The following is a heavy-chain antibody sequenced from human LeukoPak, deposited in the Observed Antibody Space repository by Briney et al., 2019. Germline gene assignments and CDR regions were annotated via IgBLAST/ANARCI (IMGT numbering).Heavy chain of an antibody. CDR2: ISYDGSNK. D-gene: IGHD1-26*01. CDR1: GFTFSSYA. V-gene: IGHV3-30-3*01. CDR3: AKGRGSGSHSLYMDV. Sequence: GGSLRLSCAASGFTFSSYAMHWVRQAPGKGLEWVAVISYDGSNKYYADSVKGRFTISRDNSKNTLYLQMNSLRAEDTAVYYCAKGRGSGSHSLYMDVWGKGTTVTVSS. J-gene: IGHJ6*03.